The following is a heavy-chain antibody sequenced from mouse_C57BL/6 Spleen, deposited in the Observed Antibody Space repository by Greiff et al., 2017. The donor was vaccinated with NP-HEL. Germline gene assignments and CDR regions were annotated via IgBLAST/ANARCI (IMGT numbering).Heavy chain of an antibody. V-gene: IGHV1-82*01. CDR2: IYPGDGDT. CDR1: GYAFSSSG. J-gene: IGHJ2*01. Sequence: VQVVESGPELVKPGASVKISCKASGYAFSSSGMNWVKQRPGKGLEWIGRIYPGDGDTNYNGKFKGKATLTADKSSSTAYMQLSSLTSEDSAVYFCARESSYWGQGTTLTVSS. CDR3: ARESSY. D-gene: IGHD2-12*01.